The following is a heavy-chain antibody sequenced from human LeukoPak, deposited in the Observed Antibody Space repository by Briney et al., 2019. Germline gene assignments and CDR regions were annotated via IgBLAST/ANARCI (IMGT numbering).Heavy chain of an antibody. J-gene: IGHJ4*02. Sequence: SETLSLTCTVSGGPIRSYYWSWIRQPPGKGLEWIGYVYYSGSTNYNPSLKSRVTISIDTSKNQFSLKLSSVTAADTAVYYCARSSYYDSSHSDYWGQGTLVTVSS. CDR1: GGPIRSYY. D-gene: IGHD3-22*01. CDR2: VYYSGST. V-gene: IGHV4-59*08. CDR3: ARSSYYDSSHSDY.